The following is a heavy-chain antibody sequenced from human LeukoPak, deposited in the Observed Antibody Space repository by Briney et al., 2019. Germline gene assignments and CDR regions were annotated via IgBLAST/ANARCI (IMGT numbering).Heavy chain of an antibody. Sequence: ASVKVSCKASGYTFTGYYMHWVRQAPGQGLEWMGWINPNSGGTNYAQKFQGRVTMTRDTSIITAYMELSRLRSDDTAVYYCASHGRGSGGYYYYMDVWGKGTTVTVSS. CDR1: GYTFTGYY. J-gene: IGHJ6*03. D-gene: IGHD2-15*01. CDR2: INPNSGGT. V-gene: IGHV1-2*02. CDR3: ASHGRGSGGYYYYMDV.